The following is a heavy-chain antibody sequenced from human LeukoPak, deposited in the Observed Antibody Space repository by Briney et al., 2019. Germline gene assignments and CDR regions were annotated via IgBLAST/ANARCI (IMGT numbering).Heavy chain of an antibody. J-gene: IGHJ5*02. V-gene: IGHV3-23*01. CDR2: ISDSGGNT. CDR3: AKDWHNHYFGRFDP. Sequence: GGSLRLSCAASGFTFSSYAMNWVRQAPGKGLEWVSTISDSGGNTYYADSVKGRFTISRGNSKNTLFLQMNSLRAEDTAVYYCAKDWHNHYFGRFDPWGQGTLVTVSS. CDR1: GFTFSSYA. D-gene: IGHD2/OR15-2a*01.